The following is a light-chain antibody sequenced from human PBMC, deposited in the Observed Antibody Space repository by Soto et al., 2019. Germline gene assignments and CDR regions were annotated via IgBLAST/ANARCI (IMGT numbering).Light chain of an antibody. V-gene: IGLV2-14*01. CDR1: SSDVGGYNR. Sequence: QSVLTQPASVSGSPGQSITISCTGTSSDVGGYNRVSWYQQHPGKAPKLMIYDVTIRPSGVSNRFSGSKSGNTASLTISGLQAEDEAEYYRSSYTTSSTLEGVFGTGTKLTVL. CDR2: DVT. CDR3: SSYTTSSTLEGV. J-gene: IGLJ1*01.